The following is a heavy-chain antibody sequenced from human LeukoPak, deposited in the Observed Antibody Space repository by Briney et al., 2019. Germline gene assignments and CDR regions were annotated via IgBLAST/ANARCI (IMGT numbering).Heavy chain of an antibody. CDR3: ARDLGQYYDTSDNWFDP. CDR1: GFSFSDYS. D-gene: IGHD3-22*01. Sequence: GGSLRLSCAASGFSFSDYSLNWVRQAPGKGLEWVSSISKGSGYIYYTDSVKGRFTISRDNAKNTLNLQMNSLRAEDTAVYYCARDLGQYYDTSDNWFDPWGQGTLVTVSS. CDR2: ISKGSGYI. J-gene: IGHJ5*02. V-gene: IGHV3-21*01.